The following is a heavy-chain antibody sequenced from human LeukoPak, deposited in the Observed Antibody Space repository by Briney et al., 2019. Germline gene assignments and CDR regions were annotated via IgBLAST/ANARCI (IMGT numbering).Heavy chain of an antibody. V-gene: IGHV4-4*09. CDR1: GGSICSYY. CDR2: IYTSGST. Sequence: SETLSLTRTVSGGSICSYYWSCIRQPPGKRLEWIGYIYTSGSTNYNPSLKSRVAISVHTSKNQFSLKLRSVPAADTAVYYCARHGRLGVVSPYYDILTGYRDSSYFDYWGQGPLVTVSS. J-gene: IGHJ4*02. D-gene: IGHD3-9*01. CDR3: ARHGRLGVVSPYYDILTGYRDSSYFDY.